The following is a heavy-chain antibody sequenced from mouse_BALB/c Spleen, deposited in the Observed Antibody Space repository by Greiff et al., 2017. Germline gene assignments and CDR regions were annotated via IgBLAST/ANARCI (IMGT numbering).Heavy chain of an antibody. V-gene: IGHV14-4*02. D-gene: IGHD1-1*01. CDR2: IDPENGDT. Sequence: EVKLQESGAELVRSGASVKLSCTASGFNIKDYYMNWVKQRPEQGLEWIGWIDPENGDTEYAPKFQGKATMTADTSSNTAYLQLSSLTSEDTAVYYCNYYNSSYAMDYWGQGNAVTVAS. CDR1: GFNIKDYY. J-gene: IGHJ4*01. CDR3: NYYNSSYAMDY.